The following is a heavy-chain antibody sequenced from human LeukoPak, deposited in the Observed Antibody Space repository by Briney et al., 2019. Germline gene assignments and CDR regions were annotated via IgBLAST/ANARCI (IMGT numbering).Heavy chain of an antibody. D-gene: IGHD4-17*01. J-gene: IGHJ6*02. V-gene: IGHV1-2*04. CDR1: GYTFTGYY. CDR2: INPNSGGT. Sequence: GASVKVSCKASGYTFTGYYMHWVRQATGQGLEWMGWINPNSGGTNYAQKFQGWVTMTRDTSISTAYMELSRLRSDDTAVYYCAREISTVTTADYGMDVWGQGTTVTVSS. CDR3: AREISTVTTADYGMDV.